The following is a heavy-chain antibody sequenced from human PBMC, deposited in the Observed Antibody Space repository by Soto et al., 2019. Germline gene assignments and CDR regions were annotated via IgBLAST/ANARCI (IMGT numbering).Heavy chain of an antibody. D-gene: IGHD1-26*01. CDR1: GFTFSSYA. CDR3: AKDSGRGSQDVSYSSGMDV. Sequence: PGGSLRLSCAASGFTFSSYAMSWVRQAPGKGLEWVSAISSSGGSTYYADSVKGRFTISRDNSKNTLYQQMNSLRAEDTAVYYCAKDSGRGSQDVSYSSGMDVWGQGTTVPVSS. J-gene: IGHJ6*02. CDR2: ISSSGGST. V-gene: IGHV3-23*01.